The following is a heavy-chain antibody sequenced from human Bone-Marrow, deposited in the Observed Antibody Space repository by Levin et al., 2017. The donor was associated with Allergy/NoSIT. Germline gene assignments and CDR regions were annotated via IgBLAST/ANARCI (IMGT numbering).Heavy chain of an antibody. CDR1: GYTFTSYD. Sequence: AASVKVSCKASGYTFTSYDINWVRQATGQGLEWMGWMNPNSGNTGYAQKFQGRVTMTRNTSISTAYMELSSLRSEDTAVYYCARVDSSSWYALRNTFDYWGQGTLVTVSS. CDR3: ARVDSSSWYALRNTFDY. CDR2: MNPNSGNT. V-gene: IGHV1-8*01. D-gene: IGHD6-13*01. J-gene: IGHJ4*02.